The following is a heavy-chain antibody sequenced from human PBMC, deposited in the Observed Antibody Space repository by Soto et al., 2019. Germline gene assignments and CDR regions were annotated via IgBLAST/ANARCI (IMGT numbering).Heavy chain of an antibody. V-gene: IGHV3-20*04. CDR3: ARVMGDLRVRDAFDI. D-gene: IGHD2-21*02. Sequence: GGSLRLSCAASGFTFDDYGMSWVRQAPGKGLEWVSGINWNGGSTGYADSVKGRFTISRHNSKNTLYLQMNSLRAEDTAVYYCARVMGDLRVRDAFDIWGQGTMVTVSS. CDR1: GFTFDDYG. CDR2: INWNGGST. J-gene: IGHJ3*02.